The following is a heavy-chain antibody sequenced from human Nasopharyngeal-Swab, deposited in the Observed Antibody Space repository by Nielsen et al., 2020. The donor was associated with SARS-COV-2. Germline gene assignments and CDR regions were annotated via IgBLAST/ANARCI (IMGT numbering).Heavy chain of an antibody. V-gene: IGHV3-7*05. CDR3: ARPLSRDSTWTTEANWFDP. D-gene: IGHD6-13*01. J-gene: IGHJ5*02. CDR1: GFPFRNYY. CDR2: IKQGGSEQ. Sequence: GESLKISCAASGFPFRNYYMTWVRQPPGKGLEWVANIKQGGSEQFYVDSVKGRFTISRDDAKNSVYLQMNSLRAEDTALYHCARPLSRDSTWTTEANWFDPWGQGTLVTVSS.